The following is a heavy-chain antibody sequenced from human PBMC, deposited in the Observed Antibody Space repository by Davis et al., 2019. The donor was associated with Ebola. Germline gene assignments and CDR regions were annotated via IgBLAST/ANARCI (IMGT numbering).Heavy chain of an antibody. CDR2: ISANRRSA. V-gene: IGHV3-23*01. Sequence: PGGSLRLSCAASGFTFTTYAMNWVRQAPGKGLEWVAAISANRRSAYYADSVRGRFTISRDNSKDTLYLQMDSLTSEDTAFYYCSKRSESGFSPLDSWGQGALVTVSS. CDR1: GFTFTTYA. J-gene: IGHJ4*02. CDR3: SKRSESGFSPLDS. D-gene: IGHD5-12*01.